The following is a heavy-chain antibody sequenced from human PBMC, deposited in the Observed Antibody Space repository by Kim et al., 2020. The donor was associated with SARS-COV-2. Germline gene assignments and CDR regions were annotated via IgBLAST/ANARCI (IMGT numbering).Heavy chain of an antibody. J-gene: IGHJ6*02. D-gene: IGHD2-21*01. CDR2: IIPPFGTA. CDR1: GGTFSSHA. V-gene: IGHV1-69*13. Sequence: SVKVSCKASGGTFSSHALSWVRQAPGQGLEWMGGIIPPFGTANYAQKFQDRVTITADESTSTAYMELSSLRSEDTAIYYCARDLYCGSGNCNHKYYGLGVWGQGTTVTVSS. CDR3: ARDLYCGSGNCNHKYYGLGV.